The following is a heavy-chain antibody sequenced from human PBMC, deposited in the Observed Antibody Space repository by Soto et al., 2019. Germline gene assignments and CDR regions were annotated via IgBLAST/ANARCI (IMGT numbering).Heavy chain of an antibody. Sequence: ASVKVSCKASGYTLTNYGISWVRQAPGQGLEWMGWISGYNGNTNYAQKFQGRVTMTTDTSTSTAFMELGSLRSDDTAVYYCARVVIIPLRDYGMDVWGQGTTVTVSS. CDR3: ARVVIIPLRDYGMDV. CDR1: GYTLTNYG. J-gene: IGHJ6*02. D-gene: IGHD3-3*01. V-gene: IGHV1-18*01. CDR2: ISGYNGNT.